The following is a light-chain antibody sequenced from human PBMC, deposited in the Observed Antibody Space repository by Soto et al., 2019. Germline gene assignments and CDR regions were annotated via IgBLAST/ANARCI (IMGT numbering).Light chain of an antibody. CDR1: QSVGNN. CDR2: GAS. CDR3: QQYNNWPLWT. Sequence: EVVMTQSPATLSVSPWEISTLSFMASQSVGNNLAWYQQRHGQPPRLLIYGASTRDTGVPTRFSGSGSGTEFTLTITSLQSDDFAVYYCQQYNNWPLWTFGQGTKVDI. J-gene: IGKJ1*01. V-gene: IGKV3D-15*01.